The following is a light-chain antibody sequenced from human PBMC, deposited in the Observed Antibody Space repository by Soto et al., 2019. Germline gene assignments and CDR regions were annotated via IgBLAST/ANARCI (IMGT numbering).Light chain of an antibody. V-gene: IGKV1-9*01. CDR2: AAS. J-gene: IGKJ4*01. CDR3: QQVRDYPLT. Sequence: DIQLTQYPSFLSASVGDRVTITCRASQDLYSHLAWYQQKPGGAPKLLISAASTLQSGVPSRFSGSGSGTEFTLTISSLQPEDFASYYCQQVRDYPLTFGGGTKVEIK. CDR1: QDLYSH.